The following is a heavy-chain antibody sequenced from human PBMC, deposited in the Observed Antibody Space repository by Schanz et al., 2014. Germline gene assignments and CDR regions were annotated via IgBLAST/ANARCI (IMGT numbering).Heavy chain of an antibody. J-gene: IGHJ4*02. D-gene: IGHD3-22*01. CDR2: IRYDGSSK. Sequence: QVQLVESGGGVVQPGRSLRLSCAASGFTFSRCGMHWVRQTPAKGLEWVAFIRYDGSSKYYADSVRGRFTISRDDSKNTLYLQMNSLRPEDTAVYYCAKEDRNHNSDYVYWGQGTLVTVSS. V-gene: IGHV3-30*02. CDR1: GFTFSRCG. CDR3: AKEDRNHNSDYVY.